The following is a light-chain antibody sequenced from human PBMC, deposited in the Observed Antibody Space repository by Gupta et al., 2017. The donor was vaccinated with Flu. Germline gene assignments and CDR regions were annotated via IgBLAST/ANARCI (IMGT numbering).Light chain of an antibody. Sequence: GPTVRITCQGDSLRTFYASWYQQKPGRAPILVIHGKNNRPSGIPDRFSGSSSGYTASLTITGAQAEDEADYYCNSRDSSGNHVVFGGGTKLTVL. CDR3: NSRDSSGNHVV. J-gene: IGLJ2*01. V-gene: IGLV3-19*01. CDR1: SLRTFY. CDR2: GKN.